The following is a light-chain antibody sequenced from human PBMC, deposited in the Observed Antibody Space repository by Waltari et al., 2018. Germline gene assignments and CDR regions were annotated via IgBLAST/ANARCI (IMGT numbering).Light chain of an antibody. J-gene: IGKJ3*01. V-gene: IGKV4-1*01. Sequence: DIVMTQSPDSLAVSLGERDTINCKSSQSVLYSSNNKNYLAWYQQKPGQPPKLLIYWASTRESGVPDRLSGSGSGTDFTLTISSLQAEDVAVYYCHQYYNIPFTLGPGTKVDIK. CDR3: HQYYNIPFT. CDR1: QSVLYSSNNKNY. CDR2: WAS.